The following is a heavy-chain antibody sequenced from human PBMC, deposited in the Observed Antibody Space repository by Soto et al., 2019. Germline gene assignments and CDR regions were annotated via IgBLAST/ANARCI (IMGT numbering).Heavy chain of an antibody. CDR1: RFSFSTYA. CDR2: ISYDGGNE. Sequence: QVQLVESGGGVVQPGRSLRLSRAASRFSFSTYAIHWVRQAPGKGLEWVAGISYDGGNEYYADSVKGRFTISRDNSKSTLYLKMNSLGPDDTAVYYCARDRSGSHEIDDSLDIWGRGTMVTVSS. CDR3: ARDRSGSHEIDDSLDI. D-gene: IGHD1-26*01. J-gene: IGHJ3*02. V-gene: IGHV3-30-3*01.